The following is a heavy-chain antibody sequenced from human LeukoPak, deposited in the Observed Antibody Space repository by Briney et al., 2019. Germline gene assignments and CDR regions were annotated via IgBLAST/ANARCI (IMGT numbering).Heavy chain of an antibody. CDR3: AREEGGGSRPFDY. D-gene: IGHD2-15*01. V-gene: IGHV3-53*01. Sequence: GGSLRLSCAASGFTVSSNYINWVRQAPGKGLEWVSVIYSGGSTYYADSVKGRFTISRDTSKNALYLQMNSLRAEDTAVYYCAREEGGGSRPFDYWGQGTLVTVSS. CDR1: GFTVSSNY. CDR2: IYSGGST. J-gene: IGHJ4*02.